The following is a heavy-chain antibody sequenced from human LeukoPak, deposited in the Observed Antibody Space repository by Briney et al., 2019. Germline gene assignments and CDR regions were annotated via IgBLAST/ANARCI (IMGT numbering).Heavy chain of an antibody. J-gene: IGHJ4*02. CDR1: GFTFSSYS. Sequence: PGGSLRLSCAVSGFTFSSYSMNWVRQAPGKGLEWVASISTSSTYIYYADSVKGRFTISRDNAKNSLYLQMNSLRAEDTAVYYCARGGYMEAVGTGHNAWGQGTLVTVSS. CDR3: ARGGYMEAVGTGHNA. D-gene: IGHD1-1*01. CDR2: ISTSSTYI. V-gene: IGHV3-21*01.